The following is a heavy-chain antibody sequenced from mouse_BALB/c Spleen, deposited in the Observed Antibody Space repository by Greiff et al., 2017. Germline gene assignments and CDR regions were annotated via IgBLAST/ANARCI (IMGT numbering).Heavy chain of an antibody. CDR3: ARQTGGYYAMDY. CDR2: ICPGDSST. Sequence: QVQLQQSGPGLVQPGALVKISCTASGYTFTSYDINWVKQRPGQGLEWVGWICPGDSSTKYNETLKGRATLTADKSSSTAYMQLSSLTSENAAVYCFARQTGGYYAMDYWGQGTSVTVSS. V-gene: IGHV1S56*01. D-gene: IGHD4-1*01. J-gene: IGHJ4*01. CDR1: GYTFTSYD.